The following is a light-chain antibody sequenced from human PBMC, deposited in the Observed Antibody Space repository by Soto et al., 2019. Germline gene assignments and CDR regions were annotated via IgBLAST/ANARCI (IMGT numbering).Light chain of an antibody. CDR1: SSNIGAGYD. CDR3: QSYDSSLSGSNYV. CDR2: GNS. J-gene: IGLJ1*01. Sequence: QSALTQPPSVSGAPGQRVTISCTGSSSNIGAGYDVHWYQQLPGTAPKLVIYGNSNRPSGVPDRFSGSKSGTSASLAITGLQAEDEADYYCQSYDSSLSGSNYVFGTGTKVTV. V-gene: IGLV1-40*01.